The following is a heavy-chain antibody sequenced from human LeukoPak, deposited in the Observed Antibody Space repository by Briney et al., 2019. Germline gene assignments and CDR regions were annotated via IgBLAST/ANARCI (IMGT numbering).Heavy chain of an antibody. D-gene: IGHD2-2*01. V-gene: IGHV3-9*01. CDR3: AKTTSGYASSFAC. Sequence: PGRSLRLSCAASGFTFDDYAMPWVRQAPGQGLEWVSGISWNGNSIDYADSVKGRFTISRDNAKNSLYLQMNSLRAEDSALYFCAKTTSGYASSFACWGQGTLVTVSS. CDR1: GFTFDDYA. CDR2: ISWNGNSI. J-gene: IGHJ4*02.